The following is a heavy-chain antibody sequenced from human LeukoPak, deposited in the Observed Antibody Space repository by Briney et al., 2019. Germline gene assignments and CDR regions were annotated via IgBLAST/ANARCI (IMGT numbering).Heavy chain of an antibody. CDR1: GGSISSYY. D-gene: IGHD2-2*01. CDR3: ARVGASVLAAIFGVGWFDP. CDR2: IYYSGST. V-gene: IGHV4-59*01. J-gene: IGHJ5*02. Sequence: SETLSLTCTASGGSISSYYWSWIRQPPGKGLEWIGYIYYSGSTNYNPSLKSRVTISVDTSKNQFSLKLSSVTAADTAVYYCARVGASVLAAIFGVGWFDPWGQGTLVTVSS.